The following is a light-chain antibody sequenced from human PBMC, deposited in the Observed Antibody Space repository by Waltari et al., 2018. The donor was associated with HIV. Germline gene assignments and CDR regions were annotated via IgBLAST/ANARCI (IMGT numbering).Light chain of an antibody. CDR2: GTN. CDR3: NSRDSSGNV. J-gene: IGLJ1*01. V-gene: IGLV3-19*01. Sequence: QKPGQAPVVVIYGTNNRPSGIPDRFSGSSSGNTASLTITGAQAEDEADYYCNSRDSSGNVFGTGTKVTVL.